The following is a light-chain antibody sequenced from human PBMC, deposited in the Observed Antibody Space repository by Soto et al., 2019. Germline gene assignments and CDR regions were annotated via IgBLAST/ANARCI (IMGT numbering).Light chain of an antibody. Sequence: QSALTQPPSASGSPGQSVTISCTGTSTDIGAYNDVSWYQQHPGKVPKLMIYEVTKRPSGVADCFSGTQSGSTAPLIVSGLQAEDDAYYYFRSYAGGNTLVFGGGTKLTVL. CDR1: STDIGAYND. J-gene: IGLJ3*02. V-gene: IGLV2-8*01. CDR3: RSYAGGNTLV. CDR2: EVT.